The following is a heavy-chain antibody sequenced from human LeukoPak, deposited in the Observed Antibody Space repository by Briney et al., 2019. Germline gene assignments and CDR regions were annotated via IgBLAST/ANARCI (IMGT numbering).Heavy chain of an antibody. CDR1: GGSISIYY. J-gene: IGHJ4*02. Sequence: SETLSLTCTVFGGSISIYYWSWIRQPPGKVLELIGYIYYSGSTNYNPSLKSRVTISVDTSKNQFSLKLSSVTAADTAEYYCARESYGSGTFDYWGQGSLVSVSA. D-gene: IGHD3-10*01. CDR2: IYYSGST. V-gene: IGHV4-59*01. CDR3: ARESYGSGTFDY.